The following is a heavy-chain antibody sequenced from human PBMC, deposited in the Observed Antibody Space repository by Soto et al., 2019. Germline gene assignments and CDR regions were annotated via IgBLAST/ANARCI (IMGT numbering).Heavy chain of an antibody. Sequence: QVQLVQSGAEVKKPGASVKVSCKASGYTFTGYYMHWVRQAPGQGLEWMGWINPNSGGTNYAQKFQGRVTMSRDSSISTACMELSRLRSDDTAVYYCARDPSIAAAATYWYFDLWGRGTLVTVSS. CDR3: ARDPSIAAAATYWYFDL. J-gene: IGHJ2*01. CDR1: GYTFTGYY. CDR2: INPNSGGT. V-gene: IGHV1-2*02. D-gene: IGHD6-13*01.